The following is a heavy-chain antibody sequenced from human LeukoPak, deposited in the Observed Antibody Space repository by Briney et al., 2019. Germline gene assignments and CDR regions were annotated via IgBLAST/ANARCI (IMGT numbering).Heavy chain of an antibody. CDR2: IYYSGNT. CDR3: AREDAQEGANSFDI. CDR1: GGSINSYY. V-gene: IGHV4-59*01. Sequence: SETLSLTCTVSGGSINSYYWNWIRQPPGKGLEWIGYIYYSGNTNYSPSFKSRVTIPVDTSKNQFSLKLSSVTAADTAVYYCAREDAQEGANSFDIWGQGTMVTVSS. D-gene: IGHD2-2*01. J-gene: IGHJ3*02.